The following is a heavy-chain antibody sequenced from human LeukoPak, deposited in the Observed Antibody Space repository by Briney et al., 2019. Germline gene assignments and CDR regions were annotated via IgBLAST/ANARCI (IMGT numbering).Heavy chain of an antibody. D-gene: IGHD3-10*01. CDR3: ARVRPDYYGSGSYQDY. CDR2: ISAYNGNT. J-gene: IGHJ4*02. CDR1: GYTFTSYG. V-gene: IGHV1-18*01. Sequence: GASVKVSCKASGYTFTSYGISWVRQAPGQGLEWMGWISAYNGNTNYAQKLQGRVTMTTDTSTSTAYMELRSLRSDDTAVYYCARVRPDYYGSGSYQDYWGQGTLVTVSS.